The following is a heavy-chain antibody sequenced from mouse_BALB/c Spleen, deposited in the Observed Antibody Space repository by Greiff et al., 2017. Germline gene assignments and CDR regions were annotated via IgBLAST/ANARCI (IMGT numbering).Heavy chain of an antibody. D-gene: IGHD1-2*01. CDR1: GYSFTGYF. Sequence: EVMLVESGPELVKPGASVKISCKASGYSFTGYFMNWVMQSHGKSLEWIGRINPYNGDTFYNQKFKGKATLTVDKSSSTAYMELRSLASEDSAVYYCARWYYGYSYAMDYWGQGTSVTVSS. V-gene: IGHV1-20*02. CDR3: ARWYYGYSYAMDY. J-gene: IGHJ4*01. CDR2: INPYNGDT.